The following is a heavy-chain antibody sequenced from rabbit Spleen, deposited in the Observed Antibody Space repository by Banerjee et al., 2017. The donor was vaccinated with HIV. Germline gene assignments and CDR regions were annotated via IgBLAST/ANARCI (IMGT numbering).Heavy chain of an antibody. CDR3: ARGAYASSSNYDGYYFIL. CDR1: GFSFSDRDV. CDR2: IYAGSSGSP. D-gene: IGHD8-1*01. J-gene: IGHJ4*01. Sequence: QEQLVESGGGLVQPEGLLTLTCKASGFSFSDRDVMCWVRQAPGKGLEWIACIYAGSSGSPYYASWAKGRFTISRSTSLSTVDLKMTSLTAADTATYFCARGAYASSSNYDGYYFILWGPGTLVTVS. V-gene: IGHV1S45*01.